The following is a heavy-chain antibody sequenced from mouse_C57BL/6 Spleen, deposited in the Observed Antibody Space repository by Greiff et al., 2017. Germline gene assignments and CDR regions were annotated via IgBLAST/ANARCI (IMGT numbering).Heavy chain of an antibody. J-gene: IGHJ2*01. CDR2: IDPSDSYT. CDR3: ARGDYGSSAFDY. CDR1: GYTFTSYW. Sequence: QVQLQQPGAELVRPGTSVKLSCKASGYTFTSYWMHWVKQRPGQGLEWIGVIDPSDSYTNYNQKFKGKATLTVDTSSSTAYMQLSSLTSEDSAVYYCARGDYGSSAFDYWGQGTTLTVSS. V-gene: IGHV1-59*01. D-gene: IGHD1-1*01.